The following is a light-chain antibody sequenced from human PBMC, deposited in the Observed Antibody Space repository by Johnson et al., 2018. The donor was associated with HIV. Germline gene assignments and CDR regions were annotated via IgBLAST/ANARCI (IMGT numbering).Light chain of an antibody. V-gene: IGLV1-51*01. CDR3: GTWDSSLGARAV. Sequence: QSVLTQRPSVSAAPGQKVTISCSGSSSNIGNNYVSWYQQLPGTAPKLLIYDNNKRPSGIPDRFSGSKSGTSATLGITGLQTGDEADYYCGTWDSSLGARAVFGTGTKGTVL. J-gene: IGLJ1*01. CDR1: SSNIGNNY. CDR2: DNN.